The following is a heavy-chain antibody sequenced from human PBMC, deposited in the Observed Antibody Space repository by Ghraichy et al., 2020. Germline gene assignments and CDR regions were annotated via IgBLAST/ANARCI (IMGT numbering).Heavy chain of an antibody. CDR1: GDSISSGNFF. V-gene: IGHV4-39*01. CDR2: IYYSGST. J-gene: IGHJ4*02. Sequence: SETLSLTCTVSGDSISSGNFFWGWIRQPPGKGLEWIGSIYYSGSTYYNPSLKSRVTMSVDTSKNQFSLNLRSVTAADTAVYYCARQPAATMREFAFDYWGQGTLVIVTS. D-gene: IGHD2-15*01. CDR3: ARQPAATMREFAFDY.